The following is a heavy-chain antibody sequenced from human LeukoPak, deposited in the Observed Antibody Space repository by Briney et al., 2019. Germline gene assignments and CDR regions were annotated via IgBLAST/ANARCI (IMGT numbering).Heavy chain of an antibody. CDR1: GFTFNYAW. J-gene: IGHJ6*02. Sequence: GGSLRLSCAASGFTFNYAWMSWVRQVPGKGLEWVGQTVSEIDGGTTDYATPVKGRFTISRDDSESTLYLQMNSLKIEDTAVYYCTTDEDWNYARKDVWGQGATVIVSS. CDR2: TVSEIDGGTT. CDR3: TTDEDWNYARKDV. D-gene: IGHD1-7*01. V-gene: IGHV3-15*04.